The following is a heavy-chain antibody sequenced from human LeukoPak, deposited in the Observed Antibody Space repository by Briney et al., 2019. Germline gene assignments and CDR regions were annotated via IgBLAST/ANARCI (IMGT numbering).Heavy chain of an antibody. CDR2: ISAYNGNT. V-gene: IGHV1-18*04. D-gene: IGHD3-10*01. J-gene: IGHJ4*02. CDR3: AGSGGSGSYWSFDY. CDR1: GYTFTNNF. Sequence: ASVKVSCKAFGYTFTNNFMHWVRQAPGQGLEWMGWISAYNGNTNYAQKLQGRVTMTTDTSTSTAYMELRSLRSDDTAVYYCAGSGGSGSYWSFDYWGQGTLVTVSS.